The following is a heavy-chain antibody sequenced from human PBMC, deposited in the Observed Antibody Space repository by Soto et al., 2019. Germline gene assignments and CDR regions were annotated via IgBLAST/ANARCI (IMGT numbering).Heavy chain of an antibody. V-gene: IGHV2-5*02. Sequence: QITLKESGPPLVKPTQTLTLTCTFSGFSLSTTEEGVGWIRQPPGKAPEWLALIYWDDDKRYSPSMKTRLTITKDTSKNQVVLTVTNVDPVDTATYYCAHGSCFGADCYPNPYFDFWGQGILGTVSS. CDR2: IYWDDDK. CDR3: AHGSCFGADCYPNPYFDF. J-gene: IGHJ4*02. D-gene: IGHD2-21*02. CDR1: GFSLSTTEEG.